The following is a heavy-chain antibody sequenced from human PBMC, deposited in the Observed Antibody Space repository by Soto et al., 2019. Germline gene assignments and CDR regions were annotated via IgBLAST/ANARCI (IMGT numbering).Heavy chain of an antibody. CDR1: EYSFTGCS. CDR3: ARLLGDGYNFPSDQMRSDYYYYYGMDV. Sequence: GESLRFGCSDSEYSFTGCSIDGAGHRLAEGRDLMGRASRGDSDTRYSPSFQGQVTISADKSISTAYLQWSSLKASDTAMYYCARLLGDGYNFPSDQMRSDYYYYYGMDVWGQGTTVTVSS. V-gene: IGHV5-51*01. J-gene: IGHJ6*02. D-gene: IGHD5-12*01. CDR2: ASRGDSDT.